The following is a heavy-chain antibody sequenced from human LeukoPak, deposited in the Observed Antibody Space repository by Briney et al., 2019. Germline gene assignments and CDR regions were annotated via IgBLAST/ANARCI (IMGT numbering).Heavy chain of an antibody. D-gene: IGHD3-22*01. CDR2: MYSGGAT. J-gene: IGHJ4*02. Sequence: GGSLRLSCAASGFSVSSNYMSRVRQAPGKGLEWVSVMYSGGATHYGNSVQGRFTISRDNSKNTLYLQMNSLRAEDTAIYYCARGVSSGSNVDPFDSWGQGTPVTVSS. V-gene: IGHV3-53*01. CDR3: ARGVSSGSNVDPFDS. CDR1: GFSVSSNY.